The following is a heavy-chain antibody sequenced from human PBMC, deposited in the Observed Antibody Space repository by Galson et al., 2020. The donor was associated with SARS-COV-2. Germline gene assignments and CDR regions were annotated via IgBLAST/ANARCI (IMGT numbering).Heavy chain of an antibody. CDR1: GFTFSYYV. CDR2: MWSDGSNV. V-gene: IGHV3-33*01. D-gene: IGHD3-10*01. CDR3: ARDDRRVAGRLGIDY. Sequence: GGSLRLSCAASGFTFSYYVMHWVRQAPGKGLEWVAVMWSDGSNVHYGDSVKGRFTISRDNSKNTLYLQMNSLRADDTAVYYCARDDRRVAGRLGIDYWGQGTLVTVSS. J-gene: IGHJ4*02.